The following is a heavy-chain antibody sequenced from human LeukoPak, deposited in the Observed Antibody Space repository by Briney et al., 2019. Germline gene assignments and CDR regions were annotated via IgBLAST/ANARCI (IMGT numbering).Heavy chain of an antibody. D-gene: IGHD3-3*01. V-gene: IGHV4-39*07. CDR1: GGSISSSSYY. J-gene: IGHJ5*02. Sequence: PSETLSLTCTVSGGSISSSSYYWGWIRQPPGKGLEWIGSIYYSGSTYYNPSLKSRVTISVDTSKNQFSLKLSSVTAADTAVYYCARYFLEWSGEDRSWFDPWGQGTLVTVSS. CDR3: ARYFLEWSGEDRSWFDP. CDR2: IYYSGST.